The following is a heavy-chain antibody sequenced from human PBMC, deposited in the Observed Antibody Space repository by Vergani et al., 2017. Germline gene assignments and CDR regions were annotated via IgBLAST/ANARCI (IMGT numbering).Heavy chain of an antibody. J-gene: IGHJ5*02. CDR2: IHYSENT. CDR1: FDSIRNLY. D-gene: IGHD6-19*01. Sequence: QVQLQESGPGLVQSSETLSLICSVSFDSIRNLYCNWIRQPPGKGLEWIGSIHYSENTNYNPFLKTRVTISVDTSKNQFSLTLTSVTAADTAVYYCASDTHSGQRADRWGQGILVTVTS. CDR3: ASDTHSGQRADR. V-gene: IGHV4-59*11.